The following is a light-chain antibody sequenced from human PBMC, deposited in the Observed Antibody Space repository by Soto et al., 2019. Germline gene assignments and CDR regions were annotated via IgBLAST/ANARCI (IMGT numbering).Light chain of an antibody. CDR2: EVS. CDR3: SSYRSSNTWV. V-gene: IGLV2-18*02. CDR1: STDFVSYNR. J-gene: IGLJ3*02. Sequence: QSALTQPPSVSGSPGQSVTISCTGTSTDFVSYNRVSWYQQYPGKAPKLMIYEVSNRPSGVSNRFSGSKSVNTASLTISGLQAEDEADYYCSSYRSSNTWVFGGGTKLTVL.